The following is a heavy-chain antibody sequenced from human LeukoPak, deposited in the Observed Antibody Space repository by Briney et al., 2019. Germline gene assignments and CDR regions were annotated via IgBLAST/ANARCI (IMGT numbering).Heavy chain of an antibody. J-gene: IGHJ5*02. CDR2: IRYDGINK. CDR3: ASGIIGT. CDR1: GFTFDDYA. V-gene: IGHV3-30*02. D-gene: IGHD1-20*01. Sequence: GGSLRLSCAASGFTFDDYAMHWVRQAPGKGLEWVAFIRYDGINKYYADSVKGRFTISRDNSKKTLYLQMNSLRAEDTAVYYCASGIIGTWGQGTLVTVSS.